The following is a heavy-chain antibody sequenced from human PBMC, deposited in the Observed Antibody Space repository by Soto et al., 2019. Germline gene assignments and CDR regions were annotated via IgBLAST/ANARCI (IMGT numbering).Heavy chain of an antibody. D-gene: IGHD3-10*01. CDR3: ARMDYYGSGSYRYYYYYGMDV. CDR1: GYTFTSYG. V-gene: IGHV1-18*04. J-gene: IGHJ6*02. CDR2: ISAYNGNT. Sequence: ASVKVSCKASGYTFTSYGISWVRQAPGQGLEWMGWISAYNGNTNYAQKLQGRVTMTTDTSTSTAYMELSSLRSEDTAVYYCARMDYYGSGSYRYYYYYGMDVWGQGTTVTVSS.